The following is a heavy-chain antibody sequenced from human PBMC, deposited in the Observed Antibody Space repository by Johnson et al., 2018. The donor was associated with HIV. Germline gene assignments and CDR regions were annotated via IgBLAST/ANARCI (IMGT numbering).Heavy chain of an antibody. J-gene: IGHJ3*02. CDR2: ISWNRGSI. D-gene: IGHD5-12*01. CDR3: ARGQTAYSGYDVPLDI. CDR1: GFTFDDYG. Sequence: VQLVESGGGVVRPGGSLRLSCAASGFTFDDYGMHWVRQAPGKGLEWVPGISWNRGSIGYADSVTGRFTISRDNAKKTLYLQMNSLSVEDTAVYYCARGQTAYSGYDVPLDIWGQGTMVTVSS. V-gene: IGHV3-20*04.